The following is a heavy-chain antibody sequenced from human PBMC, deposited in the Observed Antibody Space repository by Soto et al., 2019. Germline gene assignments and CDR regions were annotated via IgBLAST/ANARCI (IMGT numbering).Heavy chain of an antibody. Sequence: SETLSLTCAVSGGSISSSNWWSWVRQPPGKGLEWIGEIYHSGSTNYNPSLKSRVTISVDKSKNQFSLKLSSVTAADTAVYYCARLTLGANYVWGSYRYASWLIDYWGQGTLVTVSS. V-gene: IGHV4-4*02. CDR1: GGSISSSNW. CDR3: ARLTLGANYVWGSYRYASWLIDY. D-gene: IGHD3-16*02. CDR2: IYHSGST. J-gene: IGHJ4*02.